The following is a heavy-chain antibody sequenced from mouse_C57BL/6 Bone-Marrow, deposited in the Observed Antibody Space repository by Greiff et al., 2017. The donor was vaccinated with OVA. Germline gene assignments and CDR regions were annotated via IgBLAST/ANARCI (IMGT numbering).Heavy chain of an antibody. CDR1: GYTFTSYW. CDR3: ARSGYGNFLYYFDY. D-gene: IGHD2-1*01. V-gene: IGHV1-55*01. CDR2: IYPGSGST. J-gene: IGHJ2*01. Sequence: VQLQQPGAELVKPGASVKMSCKASGYTFTSYWITWVKQRPGQGLEWIGDIYPGSGSTNYNEKFKSKATLTVDTSSSTAYMQLSSLTSEDSAVYYCARSGYGNFLYYFDYWGQGTTLTVSS.